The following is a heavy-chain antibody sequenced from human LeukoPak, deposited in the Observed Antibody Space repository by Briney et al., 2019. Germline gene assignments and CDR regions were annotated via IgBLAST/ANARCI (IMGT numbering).Heavy chain of an antibody. J-gene: IGHJ6*02. CDR1: GYTFTSYG. CDR2: ISAYNGNT. Sequence: GASVKVSCKASGYTFTSYGISWVRQAPGQGLEWMGWISAYNGNTNYAQKLQGRVTMTTDTSTSTAYMELRSLRSDDTAVYYCARDRGYCSSTSCYGGDYYYYGMDVWGQGTTVTVSS. CDR3: ARDRGYCSSTSCYGGDYYYYGMDV. D-gene: IGHD2-2*01. V-gene: IGHV1-18*01.